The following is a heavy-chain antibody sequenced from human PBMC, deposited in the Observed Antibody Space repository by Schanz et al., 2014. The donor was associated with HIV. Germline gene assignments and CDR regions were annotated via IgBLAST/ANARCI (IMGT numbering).Heavy chain of an antibody. CDR1: GGTFSSYS. V-gene: IGHV1-18*01. J-gene: IGHJ4*02. Sequence: QVQLVQSGAEVKKPGSSVKVSCKASGGTFSSYSISWVRQAPGQGLEWMGWTSAHNGNTKYVQKLQGRVTMTTDTSTSTAYMELRSLRSDDTAVYYCARAYDRSGYYYGYWGQGTLVTVSS. CDR2: TSAHNGNT. CDR3: ARAYDRSGYYYGY. D-gene: IGHD3-22*01.